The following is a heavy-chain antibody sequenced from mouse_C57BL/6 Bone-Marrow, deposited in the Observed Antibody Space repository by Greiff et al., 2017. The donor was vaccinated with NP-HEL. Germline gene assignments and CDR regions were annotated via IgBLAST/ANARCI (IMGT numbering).Heavy chain of an antibody. D-gene: IGHD1-1*01. CDR1: GYSITSDY. Sequence: EVQLQESGPGLAKPSQTLSLPCSVTGYSITSDYWNWIRKFPGNKLEYMGYISYSGSTYYNPSLKSRISTTRDTSKNQYYLQLNSVTTEDTATYYCASSITTVVGYFDYWGQGTTLTVSS. J-gene: IGHJ2*01. CDR3: ASSITTVVGYFDY. CDR2: ISYSGST. V-gene: IGHV3-8*01.